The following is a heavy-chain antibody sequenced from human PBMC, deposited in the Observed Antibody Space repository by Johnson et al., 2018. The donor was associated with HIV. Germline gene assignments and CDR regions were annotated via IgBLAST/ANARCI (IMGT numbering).Heavy chain of an antibody. D-gene: IGHD1-26*01. J-gene: IGHJ3*02. Sequence: QVQLVESGGGVVQPGMSLRVSCAASGFTFSSYAMHWVRQAPGRGLEWVAVMSYDGSNQYYANSVTGRFTISRDNSKNPLYLQMNSLRAEDTAVYYCARDRGWELLLGAFDIWGQGTMVTVSS. CDR1: GFTFSSYA. CDR2: MSYDGSNQ. V-gene: IGHV3-30*04. CDR3: ARDRGWELLLGAFDI.